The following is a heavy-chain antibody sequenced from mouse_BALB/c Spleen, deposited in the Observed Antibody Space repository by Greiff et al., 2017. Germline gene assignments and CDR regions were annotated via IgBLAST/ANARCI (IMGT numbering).Heavy chain of an antibody. CDR3: ARRRPPFAY. D-gene: IGHD1-2*01. V-gene: IGHV1-9*01. Sequence: VQLQQSGAELMKPGASVKISCKATGYTFSSYWIEWVKQRPGHGLEWIGEILPGSGSTNYNEKFKGKATFTADTSSNTAYMQLSSLTSEDSAVYYCARRRPPFAYWGQGTLVTVSA. CDR1: GYTFSSYW. CDR2: ILPGSGST. J-gene: IGHJ3*01.